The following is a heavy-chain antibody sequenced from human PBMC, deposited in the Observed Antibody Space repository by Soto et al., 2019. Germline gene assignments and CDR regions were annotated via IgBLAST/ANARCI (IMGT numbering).Heavy chain of an antibody. V-gene: IGHV3-9*01. Sequence: EVQLVESGGGLVQPGRSLRLSCAASGFTFDDYAMHWVRQAPGKGLEWVSGIRWNSVNIVYADSVKGRFTISRDNAKNTRYLQMYSLRAEDTSVYYCAKDVCGGDCYSYDYYGMDVWGQGTTVTVSS. CDR2: IRWNSVNI. J-gene: IGHJ6*01. CDR1: GFTFDDYA. D-gene: IGHD2-21*02. CDR3: AKDVCGGDCYSYDYYGMDV.